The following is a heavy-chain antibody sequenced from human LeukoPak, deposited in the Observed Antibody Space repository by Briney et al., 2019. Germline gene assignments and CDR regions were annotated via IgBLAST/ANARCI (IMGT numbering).Heavy chain of an antibody. Sequence: SVKVSCKASGGTFSSYAISWVRQAPGQGLEWMGGIIPIFGTANYAQKFQGRVTITTDESTSTAYMELSSLRSEDTAVYYCARDGVVGATTWTSFGYRGQGALVTVSS. CDR1: GGTFSSYA. V-gene: IGHV1-69*05. D-gene: IGHD1-26*01. CDR2: IIPIFGTA. CDR3: ARDGVVGATTWTSFGY. J-gene: IGHJ4*02.